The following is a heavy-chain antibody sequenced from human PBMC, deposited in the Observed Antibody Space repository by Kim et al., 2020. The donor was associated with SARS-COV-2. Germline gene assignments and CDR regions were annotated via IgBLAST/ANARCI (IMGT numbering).Heavy chain of an antibody. Sequence: DSVKGRFTISRDNAKNSLYLQMNSLGAEDTALYYCAKARGAYYYDRAFDIWGQGTMVTVSS. V-gene: IGHV3-9*01. J-gene: IGHJ3*02. D-gene: IGHD3-22*01. CDR3: AKARGAYYYDRAFDI.